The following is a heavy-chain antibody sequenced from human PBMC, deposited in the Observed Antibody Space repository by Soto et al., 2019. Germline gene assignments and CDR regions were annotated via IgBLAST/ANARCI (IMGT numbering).Heavy chain of an antibody. CDR3: ARRKVVRGVIYYFDY. D-gene: IGHD3-10*01. CDR2: IYPSDSET. Sequence: PGESLKISCKGSGYIFASYWIGWVRQMPGKGLEWMGIIYPSDSETRYSPSFQGQVTISADTSISTAYLQWSSLKASDTAMYYCARRKVVRGVIYYFDYWGQGTLVTVSS. CDR1: GYIFASYW. J-gene: IGHJ4*02. V-gene: IGHV5-51*01.